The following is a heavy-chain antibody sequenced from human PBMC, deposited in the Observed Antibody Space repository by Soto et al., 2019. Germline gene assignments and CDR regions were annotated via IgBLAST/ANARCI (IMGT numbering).Heavy chain of an antibody. CDR3: ARGAAAGGNFDY. CDR2: ISSGGSSI. D-gene: IGHD6-13*01. CDR1: GFTFSDYY. V-gene: IGHV3-11*01. Sequence: GGSLRLSCAASGFTFSDYYMNWIRQAPGKGLEWLSSISSGGSSIHYADSVKGRFTISRDNARNSLSLQMDSLRAADTAVYYCARGAAAGGNFDYWGQGTLVTVSS. J-gene: IGHJ4*02.